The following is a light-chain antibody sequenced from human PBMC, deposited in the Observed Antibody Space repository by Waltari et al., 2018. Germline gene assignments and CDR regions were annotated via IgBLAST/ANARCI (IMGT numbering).Light chain of an antibody. V-gene: IGKV1-39*01. J-gene: IGKJ3*01. CDR2: AAS. Sequence: DIQMTQSPSPLSASVGDRVTITCRASQSISSYLNWYQQKPGKAPKLLIYAASSLQSGVPSRFSGSGSGTDFTLTISSLQPEDFATYYCQQSYSTPFFGPGTKVDIK. CDR3: QQSYSTPF. CDR1: QSISSY.